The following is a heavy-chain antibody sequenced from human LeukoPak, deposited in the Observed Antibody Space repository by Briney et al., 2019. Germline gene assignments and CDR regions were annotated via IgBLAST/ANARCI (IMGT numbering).Heavy chain of an antibody. J-gene: IGHJ4*02. Sequence: GASVKVSCKASGYTFTSYSISWVRQAPGQGLEWMGWISAYNGNTNYAQKLQGRVTMTTDTSTSTAYMELRSLRSDDTAVYYCARADGIVGAKDFDYWGQGTLVTVSS. V-gene: IGHV1-18*01. CDR3: ARADGIVGAKDFDY. CDR1: GYTFTSYS. D-gene: IGHD1-26*01. CDR2: ISAYNGNT.